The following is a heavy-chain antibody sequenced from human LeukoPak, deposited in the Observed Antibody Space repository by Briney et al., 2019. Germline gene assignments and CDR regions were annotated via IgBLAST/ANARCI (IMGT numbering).Heavy chain of an antibody. J-gene: IGHJ4*02. Sequence: GGSLRLSCAPSGFTVSINYMSWVPDAPGEGLGWVSVIYSGGSTYYADSVKGRFTISRDNSKNTVYLQMNSLRAEDTGVYYCASRYRYTWGQGTLVTVSS. CDR1: GFTVSINY. CDR2: IYSGGST. CDR3: ASRYRYT. D-gene: IGHD5-18*01. V-gene: IGHV3-66*01.